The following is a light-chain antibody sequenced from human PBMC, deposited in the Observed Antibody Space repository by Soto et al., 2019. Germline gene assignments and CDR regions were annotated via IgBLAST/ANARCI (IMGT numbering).Light chain of an antibody. CDR3: QQYGSSPPFT. CDR1: ESVSDD. J-gene: IGKJ3*01. CDR2: GAS. V-gene: IGKV3-20*01. Sequence: EIALTQAPANLSVSPGARATLSCRASESVSDDLAWYQQKPGQAPRLLIYGASSRATGIPDRFSGSGSGTDFTLTISRLEPEDFAVYYCQQYGSSPPFTFGPGTKVDI.